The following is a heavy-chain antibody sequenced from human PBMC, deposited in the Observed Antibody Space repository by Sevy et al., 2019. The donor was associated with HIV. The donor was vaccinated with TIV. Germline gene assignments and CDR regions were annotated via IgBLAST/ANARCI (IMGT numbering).Heavy chain of an antibody. D-gene: IGHD5-18*01. CDR3: VREGVGGYSYSLDC. Sequence: GGSLSLSCAASGFTFSSYWMSWVRQAPGKGLEWVATMKEDGSERNYVDSVKGRFTISRDNAKNSLYLQMKSLRAEDTAVYYCVREGVGGYSYSLDCWGQGTLVTVSS. CDR1: GFTFSSYW. V-gene: IGHV3-7*01. CDR2: MKEDGSER. J-gene: IGHJ4*02.